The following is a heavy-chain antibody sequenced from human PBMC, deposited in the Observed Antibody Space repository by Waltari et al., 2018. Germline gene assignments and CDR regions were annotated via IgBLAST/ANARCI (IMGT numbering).Heavy chain of an antibody. Sequence: QITLKESGPTLVKPTQTLTLTCTFSGFSLSTSGVGVGWIRPHPGKALEWLALIYWNDDKRYSPSLKSRLTMIKDTSKKQGVLTRTDMDPVDTATYYCAHLYRIAAAVSFDYWGQGTLVTVAS. V-gene: IGHV2-5*01. D-gene: IGHD6-13*01. CDR2: IYWNDDK. CDR1: GFSLSTSGVG. CDR3: AHLYRIAAAVSFDY. J-gene: IGHJ4*02.